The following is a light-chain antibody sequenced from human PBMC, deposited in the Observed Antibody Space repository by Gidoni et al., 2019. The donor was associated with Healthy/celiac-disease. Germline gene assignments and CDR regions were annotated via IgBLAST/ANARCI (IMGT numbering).Light chain of an antibody. J-gene: IGKJ4*01. CDR2: AAS. Sequence: VIWMTQSPSLLSASTGDRVTISCRMSQCISSYLAWYQQKPGKAPELLIYAASTLQSGVPSRFSGSGSGTDFTLPISCLQSEDFATYYCQQYYSFPLTFGGGTKVEIK. CDR3: QQYYSFPLT. CDR1: QCISSY. V-gene: IGKV1D-8*03.